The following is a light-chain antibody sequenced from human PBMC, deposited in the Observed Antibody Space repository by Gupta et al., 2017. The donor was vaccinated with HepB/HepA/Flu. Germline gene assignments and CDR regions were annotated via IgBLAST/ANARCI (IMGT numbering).Light chain of an antibody. CDR3: NSRDSSGNHVV. CDR1: SLRSYY. Sequence: SSALPPDPAVSVALGQTVRITCQGDSLRSYYASWYQQKPGQAPVLVIYGKNNRHSGIPDRFSGSSSGNTASLTITGAQAEDEADYYCNSRDSSGNHVVFGGGTKLTVL. J-gene: IGLJ2*01. CDR2: GKN. V-gene: IGLV3-19*01.